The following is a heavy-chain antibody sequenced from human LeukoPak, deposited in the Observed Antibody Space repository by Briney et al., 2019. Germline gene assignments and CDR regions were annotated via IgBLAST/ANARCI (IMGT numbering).Heavy chain of an antibody. CDR3: ARGSGTAAGKKAFNP. Sequence: SETLSLTCTVSGGSITTGSHYWGWVRQPPGKGLEWIGEINHSGSTNYNPSLKSRVTISVDTSKNQFSLKLSSVTAADTAVYYCARGSGTAAGKKAFNPWGQGTLVTVSS. CDR1: GGSITTGSHY. D-gene: IGHD6-13*01. CDR2: INHSGST. J-gene: IGHJ5*02. V-gene: IGHV4-39*07.